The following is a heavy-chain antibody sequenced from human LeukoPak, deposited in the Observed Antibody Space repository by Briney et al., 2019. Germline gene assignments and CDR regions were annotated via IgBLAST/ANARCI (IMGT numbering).Heavy chain of an antibody. CDR1: GFTFSSYA. CDR3: AKDRDYSSSGASVDY. CDR2: ISWNSGSI. V-gene: IGHV3-9*01. Sequence: GRSLRLSCAASGFTFSSYAMHWVRQAPGKGLEWVSGISWNSGSIGYADSVKGRFTISRDNAKNSLYLQMNSLRAEDTALYYCAKDRDYSSSGASVDYWGQGTLVTVSS. J-gene: IGHJ4*02. D-gene: IGHD6-6*01.